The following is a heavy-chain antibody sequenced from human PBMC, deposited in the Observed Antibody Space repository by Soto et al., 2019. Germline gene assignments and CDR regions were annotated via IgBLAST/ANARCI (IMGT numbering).Heavy chain of an antibody. V-gene: IGHV3-30*18. J-gene: IGHJ5*02. Sequence: GGSLRLSCAASGFTFSSYGMHWVRQAPGKGLEWVAVISYDGSNKYYADSVKGRFTISRDNSKNTLYLQMNSLRAEDTAVYYCAKDLLVSGPVPWFDPWGQGTLVTVSS. CDR3: AKDLLVSGPVPWFDP. CDR1: GFTFSSYG. CDR2: ISYDGSNK. D-gene: IGHD6-19*01.